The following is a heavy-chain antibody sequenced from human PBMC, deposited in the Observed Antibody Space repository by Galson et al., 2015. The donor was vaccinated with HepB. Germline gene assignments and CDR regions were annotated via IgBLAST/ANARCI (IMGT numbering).Heavy chain of an antibody. Sequence: SLRLSCAASGFIFGSYWMSWVRQAPGKGLEWVANIKLDGSDKYYVDSVKGRFTISRDNAKNSLYLQMNNLRAEDTAIYYCAEDDAGIGMSYWGRGTLVTVFS. CDR3: AEDDAGIGMSY. CDR2: IKLDGSDK. V-gene: IGHV3-7*03. J-gene: IGHJ4*02. CDR1: GFIFGSYW. D-gene: IGHD6-13*01.